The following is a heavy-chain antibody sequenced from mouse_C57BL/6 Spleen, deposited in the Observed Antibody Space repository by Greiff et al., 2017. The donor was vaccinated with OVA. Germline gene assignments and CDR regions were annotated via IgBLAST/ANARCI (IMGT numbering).Heavy chain of an antibody. V-gene: IGHV1-69*01. CDR2: IDPSDSYT. CDR1: GYTFTSYW. Sequence: QVQLQQPGAELVKPGASVKLSCKASGYTFTSYWMHWVKQRPGQGLEWIGEIDPSDSYTNYNQKFKGKSTLTVDKSSSTAYLQLSSLTSEDSAGYYCARDYNDSSEAMDYWGQGTSVTVSA. J-gene: IGHJ4*01. CDR3: ARDYNDSSEAMDY. D-gene: IGHD1-1*01.